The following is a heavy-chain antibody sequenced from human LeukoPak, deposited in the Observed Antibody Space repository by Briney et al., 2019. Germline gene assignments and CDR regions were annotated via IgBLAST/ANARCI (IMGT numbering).Heavy chain of an antibody. CDR2: ISSSSSYI. D-gene: IGHD3-3*01. V-gene: IGHV3-21*01. CDR1: GFTFSSYS. CDR3: ARDLQDTIFGVVIRYYIDV. J-gene: IGHJ6*03. Sequence: PGGSLRLSCAGSGFTFSSYSMNWVRQAPGKGLEWVSSISSSSSYIYYADSVKGRFTISRDNAKNSLYLQMNSLRAEDTAVYYCARDLQDTIFGVVIRYYIDVWGKGTTVTVSS.